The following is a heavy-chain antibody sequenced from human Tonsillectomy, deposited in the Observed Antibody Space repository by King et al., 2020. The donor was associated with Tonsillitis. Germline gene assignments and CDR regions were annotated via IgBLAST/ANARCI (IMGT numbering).Heavy chain of an antibody. J-gene: IGHJ4*02. CDR3: ARRNYYDSSGYRPVSDY. CDR1: GGSFSGYY. Sequence: VQLQQWGAGLLKPSETLSLTCAVYGGSFSGYYWSWIRQPPGKGLEWIGEINHSGSTNYNPSLKSRVTISVDTSKNQFSLKLSSVTAADTAVYYCARRNYYDSSGYRPVSDYWGQGTLVTVSS. D-gene: IGHD3-22*01. CDR2: INHSGST. V-gene: IGHV4-34*01.